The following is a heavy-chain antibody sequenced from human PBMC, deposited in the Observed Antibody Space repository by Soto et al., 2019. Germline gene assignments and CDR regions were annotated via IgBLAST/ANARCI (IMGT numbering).Heavy chain of an antibody. CDR3: ARTVAGYFDY. CDR1: GYTVTSSG. Sequence: ASVEVSCKASGYTVTSSGISWVRQAPGQGPEWMGWISTYNGNTNYAQNLQGRVTMTTDTSTSTAYMELRGLRSDDTAVYYCARTVAGYFDYWGRGTLVTVSS. V-gene: IGHV1-18*01. J-gene: IGHJ4*02. D-gene: IGHD6-19*01. CDR2: ISTYNGNT.